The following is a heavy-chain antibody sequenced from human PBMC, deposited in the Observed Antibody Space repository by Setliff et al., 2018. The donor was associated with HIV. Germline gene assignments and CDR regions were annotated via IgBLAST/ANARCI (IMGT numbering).Heavy chain of an antibody. V-gene: IGHV4-39*07. J-gene: IGHJ6*03. D-gene: IGHD6-19*01. CDR2: IYYNGST. CDR1: GGSISSSSYY. Sequence: ASETLSLTCTVSGGSISSSSYYWGWIRQPPGKGLEWIGSIYYNGSTYYNPSLKSRVTISVDTSKNQFSLKLSSVTAADTAVYYCARVRGNSGWYTLGYYYYYMDVWGKGTTVTVSS. CDR3: ARVRGNSGWYTLGYYYYYMDV.